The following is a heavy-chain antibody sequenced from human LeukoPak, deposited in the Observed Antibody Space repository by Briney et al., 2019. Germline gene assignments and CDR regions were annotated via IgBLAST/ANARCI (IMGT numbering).Heavy chain of an antibody. V-gene: IGHV1-46*01. CDR3: ARDGVFDY. J-gene: IGHJ4*02. D-gene: IGHD3-10*01. CDR1: GYTFTTYN. Sequence: GASVKVSCKASGYTFTTYNIHWLRQAPGQRLEWMGIINPSGYYTTYAQKFQGRVTMTRDTSTSTVHMELSSLTSEDTAVYYCARDGVFDYWGQGTLVTVSS. CDR2: INPSGYYT.